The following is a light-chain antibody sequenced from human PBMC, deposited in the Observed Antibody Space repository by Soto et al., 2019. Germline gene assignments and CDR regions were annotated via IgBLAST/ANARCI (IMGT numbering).Light chain of an antibody. V-gene: IGLV2-8*01. CDR2: EVT. J-gene: IGLJ1*01. CDR3: TSYAGSNNYV. CDR1: ISDVGDYNY. Sequence: QSALTQPPSASGSPGQSVTLSCTGTISDVGDYNYVSWYQQHPGKAPKLIIYEVTKRPSGVPERFSGSKSGNTASLTVSGLQAEDEAEYYCTSYAGSNNYVYGTGTKLTVL.